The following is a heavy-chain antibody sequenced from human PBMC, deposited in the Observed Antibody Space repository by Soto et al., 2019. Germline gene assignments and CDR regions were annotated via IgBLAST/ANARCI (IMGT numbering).Heavy chain of an antibody. CDR1: GFTFSNAW. Sequence: GGSLRLSCAASGFTFSNAWMNWVRQAPGKGLEWVGRIKSKTDGGTTDYAAPVKGRFTISRDDSKNTLYLQMNSLKTEDTAVYYCTTDRSLLWFGESTFPDYYYYGMDVWGQGTTVTVSS. CDR3: TTDRSLLWFGESTFPDYYYYGMDV. CDR2: IKSKTDGGTT. V-gene: IGHV3-15*07. D-gene: IGHD3-10*01. J-gene: IGHJ6*02.